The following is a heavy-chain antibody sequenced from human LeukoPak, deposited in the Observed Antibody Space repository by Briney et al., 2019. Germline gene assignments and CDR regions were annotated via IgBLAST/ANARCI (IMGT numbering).Heavy chain of an antibody. V-gene: IGHV3-9*01. J-gene: IGHJ3*02. CDR2: ISWNSGSI. Sequence: GGSLRLSCAASGFTFDDYAMHWVRHAPGKGLEWVSGISWNSGSIGYADSVKGRFTISRDNAKNSLYLQMNSLRAEDTALYYCAKDISLGSYYDSSGYTDAFDIWGQGTMVTVSS. CDR3: AKDISLGSYYDSSGYTDAFDI. D-gene: IGHD3-22*01. CDR1: GFTFDDYA.